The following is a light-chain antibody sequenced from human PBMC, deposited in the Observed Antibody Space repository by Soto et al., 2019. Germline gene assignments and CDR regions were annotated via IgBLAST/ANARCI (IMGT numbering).Light chain of an antibody. Sequence: DIQVTQSPSSLSASVGDRATITCRASQSISSYLNWYQQKPGKAPKLLIYAASSLQSGVPSRFSGSGSGTDFTLTISSLQPEDFATYYCQQSYSTPFTFGQGTRLEI. CDR2: AAS. CDR1: QSISSY. CDR3: QQSYSTPFT. V-gene: IGKV1-39*01. J-gene: IGKJ5*01.